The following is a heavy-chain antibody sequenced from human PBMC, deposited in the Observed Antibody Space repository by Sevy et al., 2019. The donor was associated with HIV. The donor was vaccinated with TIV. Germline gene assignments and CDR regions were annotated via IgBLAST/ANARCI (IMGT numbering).Heavy chain of an antibody. D-gene: IGHD2-2*01. Sequence: SETLSLTCAVSGGSFSGYFWNWIRQSPGKGLEWIGEINHTGSLKYNPSLSSRVTISVDASKSQLSLHLRSVTAADTAGYYCARGRQDYVVVVPSTVPFDYWGRGTLVTVSS. CDR1: GGSFSGYF. J-gene: IGHJ4*02. CDR2: INHTGSL. CDR3: ARGRQDYVVVVPSTVPFDY. V-gene: IGHV4-34*01.